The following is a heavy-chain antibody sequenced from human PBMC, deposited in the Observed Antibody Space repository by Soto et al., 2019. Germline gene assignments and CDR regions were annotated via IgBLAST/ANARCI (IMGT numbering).Heavy chain of an antibody. J-gene: IGHJ4*02. Sequence: PGGSMGLSCAASGFTFSSYAMSWVRQATGKGLEWVSAISGSGGSTYYADSVKGRFTISRDNSKNTLYLQMNSLRAEDTAVYYCAKERELDPSHVPYFDYWGQGTLVTVSS. CDR2: ISGSGGST. CDR1: GFTFSSYA. V-gene: IGHV3-23*01. D-gene: IGHD1-1*01. CDR3: AKERELDPSHVPYFDY.